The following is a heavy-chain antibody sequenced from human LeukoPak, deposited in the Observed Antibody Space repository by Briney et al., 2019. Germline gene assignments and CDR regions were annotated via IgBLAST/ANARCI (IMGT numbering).Heavy chain of an antibody. J-gene: IGHJ4*02. Sequence: GGSLSLSCAASGFTFSNAWMSWVRQAPGKGLEWVGRIKSKTDGGTTDYAAPVKGRFTISRDESKNTLYLQMNSLKTEDTAVYYCTTYYPRDYYDSSGYYSPFDYWGQGTLVTVSS. CDR2: IKSKTDGGTT. D-gene: IGHD3-22*01. CDR3: TTYYPRDYYDSSGYYSPFDY. CDR1: GFTFSNAW. V-gene: IGHV3-15*01.